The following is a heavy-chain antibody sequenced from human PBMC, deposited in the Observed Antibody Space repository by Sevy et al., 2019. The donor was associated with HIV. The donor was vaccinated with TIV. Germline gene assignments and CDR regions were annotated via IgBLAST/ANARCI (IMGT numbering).Heavy chain of an antibody. CDR3: AKEEYSGYDFDY. J-gene: IGHJ4*02. CDR2: ISGSGGST. D-gene: IGHD5-12*01. CDR1: AFTFSSYV. V-gene: IGHV3-23*01. Sequence: GGCLRLSCTASAFTFSSYVMSWVRQAPGKGLEWVSTISGSGGSTYYADSVRGRFTISRDNSKKTVYLEMNSLSAEDEVVYYCAKEEYSGYDFDYGGQGTLVTVSS.